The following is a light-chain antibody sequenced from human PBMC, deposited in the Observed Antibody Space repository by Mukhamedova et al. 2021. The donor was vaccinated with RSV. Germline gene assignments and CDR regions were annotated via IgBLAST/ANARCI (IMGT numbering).Light chain of an antibody. CDR3: QQANSFPRT. CDR2: AAS. V-gene: IGKV1-12*01. J-gene: IGKJ2*01. Sequence: WYQRRVHGEAPKLLIYAASTLRSGVPSRFSGSESGTDFTLTISSLQPEDFATYYCQQANSFPRTFGQGTKLEIK.